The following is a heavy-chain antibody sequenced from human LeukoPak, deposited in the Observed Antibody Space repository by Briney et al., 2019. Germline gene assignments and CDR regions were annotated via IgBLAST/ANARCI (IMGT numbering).Heavy chain of an antibody. CDR1: GYTFTSYG. V-gene: IGHV1-18*01. J-gene: IGHJ4*02. CDR3: ASEYCSSTSCYMD. Sequence: ASVKVSCKASGYTFTSYGISWVRQAPGQGLEWMGWISAYNGNTNYAQKLQGRVTMTTDTSTSTAYMELSSLRSEDTAVYYCASEYCSSTSCYMDWGQGTLVTVSS. D-gene: IGHD2-2*02. CDR2: ISAYNGNT.